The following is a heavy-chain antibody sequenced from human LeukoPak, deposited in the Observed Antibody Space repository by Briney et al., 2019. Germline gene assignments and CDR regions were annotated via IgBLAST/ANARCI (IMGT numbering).Heavy chain of an antibody. CDR3: ARDRDYGDYNTQDLFVY. CDR2: LKLYDGSI. J-gene: IGHJ4*02. CDR1: GYSFIRYH. Sequence: ASVKVSCKASGYSFIRYHIHWVRQAPGQGLEWMGVLKLYDGSISHAQKFQGRVTMTSDTSTSTAYMELRSLRSDDTAVYYCARDRDYGDYNTQDLFVYWGQGTLVTVSS. D-gene: IGHD4-17*01. V-gene: IGHV1-46*01.